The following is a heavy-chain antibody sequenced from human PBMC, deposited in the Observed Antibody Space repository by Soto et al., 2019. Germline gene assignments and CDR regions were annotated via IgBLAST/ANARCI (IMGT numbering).Heavy chain of an antibody. CDR3: AKERSYYYAMDV. V-gene: IGHV3-23*01. J-gene: IGHJ6*02. Sequence: EVQPLESGGGLVQPGGSLRLSCAASGFTLSSYAMSWVRQAPGKGLEWVSGLNKGGDSTYYADSVRGRFTITRDSFKNTVYLQLNSLRVEDPAVYYCAKERSYYYAMDVWGQGTTVTVSS. CDR2: LNKGGDST. CDR1: GFTLSSYA.